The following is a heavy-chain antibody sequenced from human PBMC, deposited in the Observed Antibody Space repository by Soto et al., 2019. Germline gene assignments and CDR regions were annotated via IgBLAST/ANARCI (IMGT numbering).Heavy chain of an antibody. J-gene: IGHJ6*02. CDR1: GGTFSSYA. V-gene: IGHV1-69*01. Sequence: QVQLVQSGAEVKKPGSSVKVSCKASGGTFSSYAISWVRQAPGQGLEWMGGIISIFGTANYAQKFQGRVTITADESTSTAYMELSSLRSEDTAVYYCASRGGYCSGGSCYGYYYYGMDVWGQGTTVTVSS. D-gene: IGHD2-15*01. CDR3: ASRGGYCSGGSCYGYYYYGMDV. CDR2: IISIFGTA.